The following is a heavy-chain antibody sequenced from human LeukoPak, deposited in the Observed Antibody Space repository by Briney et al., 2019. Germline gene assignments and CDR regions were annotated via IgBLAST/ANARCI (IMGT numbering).Heavy chain of an antibody. V-gene: IGHV1-2*06. Sequence: ASVRVSFKASGYTFTIYYMHWLRQAPGQGLEWMGRINPHSGGTHYAEKFQGRVTLTGDTAISTAYMEFTRLRSDDTALYYCARDLDVRVAAEGQGGIDFWGQGTLVIVSS. CDR1: GYTFTIYY. CDR2: INPHSGGT. J-gene: IGHJ4*02. CDR3: ARDLDVRVAAEGQGGIDF. D-gene: IGHD6-13*01.